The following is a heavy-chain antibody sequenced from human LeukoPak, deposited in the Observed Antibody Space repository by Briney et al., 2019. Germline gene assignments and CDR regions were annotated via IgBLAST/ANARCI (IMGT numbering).Heavy chain of an antibody. CDR2: IIPIFGTA. J-gene: IGHJ6*02. D-gene: IGHD1-26*01. Sequence: ASVKVSCKASGGTFSSYAISWVRQAPGRGLEWMGGIIPIFGTANYAQKFQGRVTITADESTSTAYMGLSSLRSEDTAVYYCARESQWELLNPHYYYYGMDVWGQGTTVTVSS. CDR3: ARESQWELLNPHYYYYGMDV. V-gene: IGHV1-69*13. CDR1: GGTFSSYA.